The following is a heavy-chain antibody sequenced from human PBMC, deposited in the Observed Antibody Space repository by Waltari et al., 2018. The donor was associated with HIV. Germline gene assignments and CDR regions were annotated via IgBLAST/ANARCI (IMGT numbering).Heavy chain of an antibody. Sequence: EVPPVESGGDFLQPGGCLRLSCAAPGLPLKSVCMSWVRQAPGKGLEWVGGIKTKGDGGATDYAAAVKGRFTISRDDSKNTVYLQMNSLKIEDTAVYYCTSEEDYGSGSHFDYWGQGTLVTVSS. J-gene: IGHJ4*02. CDR3: TSEEDYGSGSHFDY. D-gene: IGHD3-10*01. CDR2: IKTKGDGGAT. V-gene: IGHV3-15*01. CDR1: GLPLKSVC.